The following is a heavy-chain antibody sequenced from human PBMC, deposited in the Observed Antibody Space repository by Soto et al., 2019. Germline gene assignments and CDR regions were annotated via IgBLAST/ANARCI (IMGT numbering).Heavy chain of an antibody. CDR2: IRNSGGST. V-gene: IGHV3-23*01. CDR3: AISGSGSTHSYFDY. D-gene: IGHD3-10*01. CDR1: GFTFSSYA. J-gene: IGHJ4*02. Sequence: GGSLRLSCAASGFTFSSYALSWVRQAPGKGLQWVSSIRNSGGSTYYADSVKGRFTISRDNSKNTLYLQMNSLRAEDTAVYFCAISGSGSTHSYFDYWGQATLVTV.